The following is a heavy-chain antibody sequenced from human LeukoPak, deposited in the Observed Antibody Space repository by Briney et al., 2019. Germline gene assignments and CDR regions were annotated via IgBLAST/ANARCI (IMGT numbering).Heavy chain of an antibody. J-gene: IGHJ4*02. Sequence: GGSLRLFYAASGFTFRSYWMHGVRQARAKGLVWVSRINSDGSSTSYADSVKGRFTISRDNAKNTLYLQMNSLRAEDTAVYYSARVGSPDYWGQGNLVTVSS. CDR1: GFTFRSYW. V-gene: IGHV3-74*01. D-gene: IGHD2-2*03. CDR2: INSDGSST. CDR3: ARVGSPDY.